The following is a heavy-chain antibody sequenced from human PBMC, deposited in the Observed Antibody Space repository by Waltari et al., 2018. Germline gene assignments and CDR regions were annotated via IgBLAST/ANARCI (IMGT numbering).Heavy chain of an antibody. J-gene: IGHJ4*02. CDR2: ISGSGGST. CDR1: GFTFSSCA. CDR3: AKPNSGSYHYFDY. Sequence: EMQLLESGGGLVQPGGSLRLSCAAAGFTFSSCAISWVRQAPGKGLEWVSAISGSGGSTYYADFVKGRFTISRDNSKNTLYLQMNSLRAEDTAVYYCAKPNSGSYHYFDYWGQGTLVTVSS. D-gene: IGHD1-26*01. V-gene: IGHV3-23*01.